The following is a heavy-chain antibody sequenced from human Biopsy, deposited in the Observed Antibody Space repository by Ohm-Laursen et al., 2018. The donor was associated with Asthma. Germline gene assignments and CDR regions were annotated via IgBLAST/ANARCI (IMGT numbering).Heavy chain of an antibody. D-gene: IGHD3-22*01. CDR2: VSSDRHNK. J-gene: IGHJ3*02. Sequence: SLRLSCAAFGFVFSQCGMHWVRQGPGKGLEWVALVSSDRHNKYYEDSVKGRFTISRDNSRNRLYLQINSLTVEDSAVYFCARQSGQEYGDSIPFDTWGQGTKVAVSS. V-gene: IGHV3-30*03. CDR1: GFVFSQCG. CDR3: ARQSGQEYGDSIPFDT.